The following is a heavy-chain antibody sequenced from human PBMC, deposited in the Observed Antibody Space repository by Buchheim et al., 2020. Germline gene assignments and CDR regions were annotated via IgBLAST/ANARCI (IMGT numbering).Heavy chain of an antibody. V-gene: IGHV4-34*01. CDR2: INHSGST. CDR1: GGSFSGYY. Sequence: QVQLQQWGAGLLKPSETLSLTCAVYGGSFSGYYWSWIRQPPGKGLEWIGEINHSGSTNYNPSLKSRVTISVDTSRNQFSLKLRSVTAADTAVYYCARFARFADSSSSAGMDVWGQGTT. D-gene: IGHD6-6*01. J-gene: IGHJ6*02. CDR3: ARFARFADSSSSAGMDV.